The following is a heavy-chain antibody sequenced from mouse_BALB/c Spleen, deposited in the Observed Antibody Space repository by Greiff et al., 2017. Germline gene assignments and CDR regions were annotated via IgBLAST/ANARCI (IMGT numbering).Heavy chain of an antibody. D-gene: IGHD1-1*01. J-gene: IGHJ2*01. V-gene: IGHV1-87*01. CDR1: GYTFTSYW. CDR3: ARGVTTETDY. Sequence: QVQLKESGAELARPGASVKLSCKASGYTFTSYWMQWVKQRPGQGLEWIGAIYPGDGDTRYTQKFKGKATLTADKSSSTAYMQLSSLASEDSAVYYCARGVTTETDYWGQGTTLTVSS. CDR2: IYPGDGDT.